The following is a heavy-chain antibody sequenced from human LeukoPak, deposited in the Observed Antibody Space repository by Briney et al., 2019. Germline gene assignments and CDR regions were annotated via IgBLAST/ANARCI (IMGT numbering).Heavy chain of an antibody. CDR1: GFTFSSYW. D-gene: IGHD3-22*01. CDR3: ASDSSGDTAEYFQH. CDR2: INSDGSST. V-gene: IGHV3-74*01. J-gene: IGHJ1*01. Sequence: GGSLRLSRAAPGFTFSSYWMHWVRQAPGKGLVWVSRINSDGSSTSYADSVKGRFTISRDNAKNTLYLQMNSLRAEDTAVYYCASDSSGDTAEYFQHWGQGTLVTVSS.